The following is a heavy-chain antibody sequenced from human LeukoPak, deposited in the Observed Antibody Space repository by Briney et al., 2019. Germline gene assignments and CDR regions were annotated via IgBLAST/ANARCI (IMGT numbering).Heavy chain of an antibody. D-gene: IGHD4-17*01. Sequence: GSLRLSCAASGFTFRSFWMSWVRQAPGKGLEWVANIKEDGVEKYYVESVKGRITISRDNAKNSLYLQINSLRAEDTAVYYCTRLAGGESDYWGQGTLVTVSS. CDR3: TRLAGGESDY. J-gene: IGHJ4*02. CDR2: IKEDGVEK. V-gene: IGHV3-7*03. CDR1: GFTFRSFW.